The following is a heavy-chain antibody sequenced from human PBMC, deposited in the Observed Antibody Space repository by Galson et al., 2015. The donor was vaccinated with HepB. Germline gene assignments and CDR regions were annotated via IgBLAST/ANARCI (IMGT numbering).Heavy chain of an antibody. CDR3: ARESRDYYYGMDV. CDR2: IYHTGST. CDR1: GGSISSGGYA. Sequence: LSLTYAVSGGSISSGGYAWSWIRQPPGEGLEWIGYIYHTGSTYYNPSLKSRVTISVDRSKNQFSLKLTSVTAADTAVYYCARESRDYYYGMDVWGQGTTVTVSS. J-gene: IGHJ6*02. V-gene: IGHV4-30-2*01.